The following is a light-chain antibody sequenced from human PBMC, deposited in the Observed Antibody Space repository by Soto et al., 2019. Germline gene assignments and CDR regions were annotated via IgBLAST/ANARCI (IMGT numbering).Light chain of an antibody. Sequence: EIVLTQSPGTLSLSPGERATLSCRASQSVSSSYLAWYQQKPGQAPRLLIYGASSRATGIPDRFSGSGSGTDFTLTISRPEPEDFAVYYCQQYGSSRTFGGGTKVEIK. CDR3: QQYGSSRT. CDR2: GAS. V-gene: IGKV3-20*01. J-gene: IGKJ4*01. CDR1: QSVSSSY.